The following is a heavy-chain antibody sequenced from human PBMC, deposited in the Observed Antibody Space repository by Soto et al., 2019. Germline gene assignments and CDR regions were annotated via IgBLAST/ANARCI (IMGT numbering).Heavy chain of an antibody. V-gene: IGHV1-8*01. D-gene: IGHD5-18*01. CDR1: GYTFTSYD. Sequence: ASVKVSCKASGYTFTSYDINWVRQATGQGLEWMGWMNPNSGNTGYAQKFQGRVTMTRNTSISTAYMELSSLRSEDTAVYYCARGHTAMVTNYYYYYYGMDVWGQGTKVTVS. CDR2: MNPNSGNT. J-gene: IGHJ6*02. CDR3: ARGHTAMVTNYYYYYYGMDV.